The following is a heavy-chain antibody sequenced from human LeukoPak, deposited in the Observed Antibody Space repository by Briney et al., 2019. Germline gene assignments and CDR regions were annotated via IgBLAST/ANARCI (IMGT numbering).Heavy chain of an antibody. Sequence: SETLSLTCAVYGGSFSGYYWSWIRQPPGKGLEWIGEINHSGSTSYNPSLKSRVTISVDTSKNQFSLKLSSVTAADTAVYYCARFVWVEGNPGFDYWGQGTLVTVSS. D-gene: IGHD1-26*01. CDR2: INHSGST. CDR3: ARFVWVEGNPGFDY. CDR1: GGSFSGYY. J-gene: IGHJ4*02. V-gene: IGHV4-34*01.